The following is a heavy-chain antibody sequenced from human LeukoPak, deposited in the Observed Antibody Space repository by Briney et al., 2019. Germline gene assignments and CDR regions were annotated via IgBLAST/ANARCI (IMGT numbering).Heavy chain of an antibody. Sequence: GGSLRLSCAASGFTFSSYGMHWVRQAPGKGLEWVAVISYDGSNKYYADSVKGRFTISRDNSKNTLYLQMNSLSAEDTAVYYCAKDRNSGSYYLWAYWGQGTLVTVSS. D-gene: IGHD1-26*01. CDR3: AKDRNSGSYYLWAY. CDR1: GFTFSSYG. J-gene: IGHJ4*02. CDR2: ISYDGSNK. V-gene: IGHV3-30*18.